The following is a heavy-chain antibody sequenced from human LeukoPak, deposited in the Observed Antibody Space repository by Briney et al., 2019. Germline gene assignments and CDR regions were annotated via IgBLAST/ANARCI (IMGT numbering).Heavy chain of an antibody. V-gene: IGHV4-34*01. J-gene: IGHJ6*02. D-gene: IGHD6-13*01. Sequence: SETLSLTCAVYGGSFSGYYWSWIRQPPGKGLEWIGEINHSGSTNYNPSLKSRVTISVDTSKNQFSLKLSSVTAADTAVYYCARGAKMARYSSSWYHYYYYGTDVWGQGTTVTVSS. CDR1: GGSFSGYY. CDR2: INHSGST. CDR3: ARGAKMARYSSSWYHYYYYGTDV.